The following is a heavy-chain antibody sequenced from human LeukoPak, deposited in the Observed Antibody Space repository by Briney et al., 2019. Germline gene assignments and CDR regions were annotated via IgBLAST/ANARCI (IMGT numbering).Heavy chain of an antibody. J-gene: IGHJ4*02. CDR3: ARGRAAAGY. CDR1: GSSINTSSYY. V-gene: IGHV4-39*01. CDR2: IYYSGST. D-gene: IGHD6-13*01. Sequence: SETLSLTCTVSGSSINTSSYYWGWIRQSPGKGLEWIGSIYYSGSTYYNPSLKSRVTISVDTSKNQFSLKLSSVTAADTAVYYCARGRAAAGYWGQGTLVTVSS.